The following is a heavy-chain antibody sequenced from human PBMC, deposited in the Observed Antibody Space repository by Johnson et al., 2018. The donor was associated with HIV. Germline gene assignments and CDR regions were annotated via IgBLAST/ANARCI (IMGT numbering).Heavy chain of an antibody. CDR3: ANLRVSRHDAFDI. CDR2: ISGSGGST. D-gene: IGHD3-3*02. CDR1: GFTVINNY. V-gene: IGHV3-23*04. Sequence: VQLVESGGGLIQPGGSLRVSCAPSGFTVINNYMSWVRQAPGKGLEWVSAISGSGGSTYYADSVKGRFTISRNNSKNTLYLQMNSLRAEDTAVYYCANLRVSRHDAFDIWGQGTMVTVSS. J-gene: IGHJ3*02.